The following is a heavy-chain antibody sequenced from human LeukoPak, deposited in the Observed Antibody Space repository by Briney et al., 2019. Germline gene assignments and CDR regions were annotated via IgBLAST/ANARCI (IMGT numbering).Heavy chain of an antibody. Sequence: SETLSLTCTVSGGSISSYYWSWIRQPPGKGLEWIGYTYYSGTTNYSPSLKSRVTIPVDTSKNQFSLKLSSVTAADTAVYYCARGVYIAAAQYGYWGQGTLVTVSS. CDR1: GGSISSYY. V-gene: IGHV4-59*01. CDR3: ARGVYIAAAQYGY. J-gene: IGHJ4*02. D-gene: IGHD6-13*01. CDR2: TYYSGTT.